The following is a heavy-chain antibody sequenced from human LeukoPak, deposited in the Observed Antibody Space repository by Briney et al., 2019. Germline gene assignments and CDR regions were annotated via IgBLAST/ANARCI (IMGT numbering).Heavy chain of an antibody. V-gene: IGHV3-30*03. Sequence: GGSLRLSCAASGFTFSDHCMTWIRQAPGKGLEWVAVISYDGSNKYYADSVKGRFTISRDNSKNTLYLQMNSLRAEDTAVYYCARDATSEHYFDYWGQGTLVTVSS. J-gene: IGHJ4*02. CDR3: ARDATSEHYFDY. D-gene: IGHD1-26*01. CDR2: ISYDGSNK. CDR1: GFTFSDHC.